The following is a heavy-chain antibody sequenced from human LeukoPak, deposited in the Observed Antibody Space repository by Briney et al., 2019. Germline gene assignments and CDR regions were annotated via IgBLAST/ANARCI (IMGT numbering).Heavy chain of an antibody. CDR1: RYIFTGYY. J-gene: IGHJ4*02. CDR2: INPNSGGT. Sequence: GASVKVSCKASRYIFTGYYMHWVRQAPGQGLEWMGWINPNSGGTNYAQKLQGRVTMTRDTSISTAYMELSRLRSDDTAVYYCARAGGDYAIFDYWGQGTLVTVSS. D-gene: IGHD4-17*01. V-gene: IGHV1-2*02. CDR3: ARAGGDYAIFDY.